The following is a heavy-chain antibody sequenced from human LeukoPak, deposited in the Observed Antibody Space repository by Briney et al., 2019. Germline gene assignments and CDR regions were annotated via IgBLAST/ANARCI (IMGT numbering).Heavy chain of an antibody. CDR3: ARGPNRYSSGWYYFDS. CDR2: IFYSGGS. V-gene: IGHV4-59*01. CDR1: GGSISSYY. Sequence: SETLSLTCTVSGGSISSYYWTWIRQPPGKGLEWIGYIFYSGGSNYNPSLKSRVTISVDTSKNYFSLRLSSVTAADTAVYYCARGPNRYSSGWYYFDSWGQGTLVTVSS. D-gene: IGHD6-19*01. J-gene: IGHJ4*02.